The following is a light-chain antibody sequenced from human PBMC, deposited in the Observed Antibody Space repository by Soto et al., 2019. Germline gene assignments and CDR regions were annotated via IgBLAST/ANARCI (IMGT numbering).Light chain of an antibody. CDR1: QSVSSSY. J-gene: IGKJ1*01. Sequence: EIVFTQSPGTLSLSPGERATLSCRASQSVSSSYLAWYQQKPGQAPRLLIYGASSRATGIPDRFSGSGSGTDFPLTISRLEPEDFAVYYCQQYGSSPPWTFGQGTKVDIK. CDR3: QQYGSSPPWT. CDR2: GAS. V-gene: IGKV3-20*01.